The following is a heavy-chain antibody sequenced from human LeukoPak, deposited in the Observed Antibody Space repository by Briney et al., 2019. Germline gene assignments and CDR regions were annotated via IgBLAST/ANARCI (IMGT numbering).Heavy chain of an antibody. V-gene: IGHV5-51*01. CDR1: GYSFTSYW. CDR2: IYPGDSDT. Sequence: GESLKISCKGSGYSFTSYWIGWVRQMPGKGLEWMGIIYPGDSDTRYSPSFQGRVTISADKSISTAYLQWSSLKASDTAMYYCARRITMVRGVISPDNWFDPWGQGTLVTVSS. J-gene: IGHJ5*02. D-gene: IGHD3-10*01. CDR3: ARRITMVRGVISPDNWFDP.